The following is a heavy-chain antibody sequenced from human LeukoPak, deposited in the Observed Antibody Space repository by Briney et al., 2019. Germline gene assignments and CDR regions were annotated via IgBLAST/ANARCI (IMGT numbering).Heavy chain of an antibody. V-gene: IGHV4-34*01. D-gene: IGHD2-21*02. CDR1: GGSFSGCY. CDR3: ARDYGPTVTATERFDY. Sequence: PSETLSLTCAVYGGSFSGCYWSWIRQPPGKGLEWIGEINHTGSTNYNPSLKSRVTISADTSKNQFSLNLSSVTAADTAVYYCARDYGPTVTATERFDYWGQGTLVTVSS. J-gene: IGHJ4*02. CDR2: INHTGST.